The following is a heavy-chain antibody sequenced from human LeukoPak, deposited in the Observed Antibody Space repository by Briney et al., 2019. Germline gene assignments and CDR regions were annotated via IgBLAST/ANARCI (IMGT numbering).Heavy chain of an antibody. V-gene: IGHV3-23*01. D-gene: IGHD1-14*01. CDR2: ISGSGDST. CDR3: AFNHLFDY. J-gene: IGHJ4*02. Sequence: GGSLRLSCAASAFTFSRYAMSWVRQAPGKGLEWVSAISGSGDSTYYADSVKGRFTISRDNSKNTLYLRMNSLRAEDTAVYYCAFNHLFDYWGQGTLVTVSS. CDR1: AFTFSRYA.